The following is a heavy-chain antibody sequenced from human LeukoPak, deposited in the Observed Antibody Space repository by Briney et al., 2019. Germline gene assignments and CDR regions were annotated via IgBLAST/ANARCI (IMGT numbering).Heavy chain of an antibody. V-gene: IGHV4-39*01. Sequence: SETLSLTCTVSGGSISSSSYYWGWIRQPPGKGLEWIGCIYYSGSTYYNPSLKSRVTISVDTSKNQFSLKLSSVTAADTAVYYCARHAHCSSTSCYLGSWFDPWGQGTLVTVSS. J-gene: IGHJ5*02. CDR1: GGSISSSSYY. CDR3: ARHAHCSSTSCYLGSWFDP. D-gene: IGHD2-2*01. CDR2: IYYSGST.